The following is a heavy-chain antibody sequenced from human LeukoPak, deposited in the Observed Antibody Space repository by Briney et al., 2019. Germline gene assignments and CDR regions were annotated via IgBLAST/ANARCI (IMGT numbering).Heavy chain of an antibody. Sequence: ASVKVSCKASGYTFTSYDINWVRQATGQGLEWMGWMNPNSGNTGYAQKFQGRVTMTRNTSISTAYMGLSSLRSEDTAVYYCAREERITMVRGVSYGMDVWGQGTTVTVSS. D-gene: IGHD3-10*01. CDR1: GYTFTSYD. V-gene: IGHV1-8*01. J-gene: IGHJ6*02. CDR3: AREERITMVRGVSYGMDV. CDR2: MNPNSGNT.